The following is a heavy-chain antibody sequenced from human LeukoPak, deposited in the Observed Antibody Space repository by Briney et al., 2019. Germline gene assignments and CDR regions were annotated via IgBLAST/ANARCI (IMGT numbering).Heavy chain of an antibody. J-gene: IGHJ4*02. CDR2: INAGNGNT. Sequence: ASVKVSCKASGYTFTSYAMHWVRQAPGQRLEWMGWINAGNGNTKYSQKTQGRVTITRDTSASTAYMELSSLRSEDTAVYYCARAHDYDFWSGYSMYYFDYWGQGTLVTVSS. V-gene: IGHV1-3*01. CDR1: GYTFTSYA. CDR3: ARAHDYDFWSGYSMYYFDY. D-gene: IGHD3-3*01.